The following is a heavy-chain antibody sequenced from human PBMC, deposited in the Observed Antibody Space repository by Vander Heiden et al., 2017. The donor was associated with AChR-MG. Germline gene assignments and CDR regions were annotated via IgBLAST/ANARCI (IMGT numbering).Heavy chain of an antibody. D-gene: IGHD3-9*01. CDR3: AKDRARDILTGYYDY. J-gene: IGHJ4*02. CDR1: GFTFSSYG. Sequence: QVQLVASGGGVVQPGRSLRLSCAASGFTFSSYGMHWVRQAPGKGLEWVAVISYDGSNKYYADSVKGRFTISRDNSKNTLYLQMNSLRAEDTAVYYCAKDRARDILTGYYDYWGQGTLVTVSS. CDR2: ISYDGSNK. V-gene: IGHV3-30*18.